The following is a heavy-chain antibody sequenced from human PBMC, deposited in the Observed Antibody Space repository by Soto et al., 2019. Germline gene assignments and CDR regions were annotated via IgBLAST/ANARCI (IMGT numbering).Heavy chain of an antibody. D-gene: IGHD3-3*01. V-gene: IGHV2-26*01. CDR1: GFSLSNARMG. CDR2: IFSNDEK. Sequence: QVTLKESGPVLVKPTETLTLTCTVSGFSLSNARMGVSWIRQPPGKALEWLAHIFSNDEKSYSTSLKSRLTISKDTSKSQVVLTMTNMDPVDTAKYYCARIAHSITIFGVVIFTFDIWGQGTMVTVSS. CDR3: ARIAHSITIFGVVIFTFDI. J-gene: IGHJ3*02.